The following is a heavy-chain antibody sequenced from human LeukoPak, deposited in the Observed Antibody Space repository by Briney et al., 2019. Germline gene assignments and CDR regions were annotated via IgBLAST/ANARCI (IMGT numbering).Heavy chain of an antibody. Sequence: PSETLSLTCTVSGGSISSGTYYWSWIRQPAGKGLEWIGRFYTSENTNYNPSLKSRVTISVDTSRSQFSLNLSSVTAADTAVYYCTRGGSSRGYMDVWGKGTTVTVSS. J-gene: IGHJ6*03. CDR3: TRGGSSRGYMDV. CDR2: FYTSENT. CDR1: GGSISSGTYY. D-gene: IGHD6-13*01. V-gene: IGHV4-61*02.